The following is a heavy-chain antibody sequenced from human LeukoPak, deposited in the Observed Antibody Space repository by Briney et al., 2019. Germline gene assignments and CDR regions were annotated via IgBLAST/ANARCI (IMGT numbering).Heavy chain of an antibody. CDR3: ARLPMFTMVDY. J-gene: IGHJ4*02. V-gene: IGHV4-34*01. Sequence: PSETLSLTCAVYGGSFSGHYWSWIRQPPGKGLEWIGEINHSGSTNYNPSLKSRVTIAVDTSKNQFSLKLSSVTAADTAVFYCARLPMFTMVDYWGQGTLVTVSS. CDR1: GGSFSGHY. CDR2: INHSGST. D-gene: IGHD3-10*01.